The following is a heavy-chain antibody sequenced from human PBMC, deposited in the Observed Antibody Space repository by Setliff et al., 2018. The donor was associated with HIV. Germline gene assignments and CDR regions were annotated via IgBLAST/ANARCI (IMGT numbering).Heavy chain of an antibody. Sequence: GASVKVSCKASGYTFTNFGITWVRQAPGQGLEWMGWISPYNGNTNYAPELHGRVTMTTDTSTSTASLELRSLRSDDTAVYYCARGVLITFGYQNWFDPWGQGTLVTVSS. CDR3: ARGVLITFGYQNWFDP. CDR1: GYTFTNFG. J-gene: IGHJ5*02. CDR2: ISPYNGNT. V-gene: IGHV1-18*01. D-gene: IGHD3-16*01.